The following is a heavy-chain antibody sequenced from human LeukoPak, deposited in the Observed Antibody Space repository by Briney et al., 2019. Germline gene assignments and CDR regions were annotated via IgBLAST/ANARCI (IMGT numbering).Heavy chain of an antibody. CDR1: GYTFTSYD. J-gene: IGHJ5*02. CDR2: TNPNSGNT. Sequence: ASVKVSCKASGYTFTSYDINWVRQATGQGLEWMGWTNPNSGNTGYAQKFQGRVTMTRNTSISTAYMELSSLRSEDTAVYYCARGRSRQWLVKSNNWFDPWGQGTLVTVSS. CDR3: ARGRSRQWLVKSNNWFDP. V-gene: IGHV1-8*01. D-gene: IGHD6-19*01.